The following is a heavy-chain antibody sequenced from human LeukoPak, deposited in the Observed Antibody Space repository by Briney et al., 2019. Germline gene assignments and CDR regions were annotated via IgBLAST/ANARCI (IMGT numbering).Heavy chain of an antibody. V-gene: IGHV3-30*04. J-gene: IGHJ6*02. D-gene: IGHD2-8*01. CDR1: GFTFSSYA. CDR3: ARDVYPRGVYYGLDV. CDR2: ISDDGRSK. Sequence: PGRSLRLSCAASGFTFSSYAMRWVRQAPGKGLEWVTVISDDGRSKYYADSAKGRYTISRDNSKNTLYLQMNSLRAEDTAVYYCARDVYPRGVYYGLDVWGQGTTVTVSS.